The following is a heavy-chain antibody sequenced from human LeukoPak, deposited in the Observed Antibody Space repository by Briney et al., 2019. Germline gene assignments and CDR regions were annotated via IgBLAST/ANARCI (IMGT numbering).Heavy chain of an antibody. D-gene: IGHD2-8*01. CDR1: GDTFSTYA. J-gene: IGHJ4*02. CDR2: IIPVFDTT. V-gene: IGHV1-69*13. CDR3: TRAGRSLSMVFFV. Sequence: SVKVSCKASGDTFSTYAINWVRQAPGQGLEWMGQIIPVFDTTYYEQKMQGRVTITADQSTSTVYMELSSLRTDDTGVYYSTRAGRSLSMVFFVGGQGTLVTVSS.